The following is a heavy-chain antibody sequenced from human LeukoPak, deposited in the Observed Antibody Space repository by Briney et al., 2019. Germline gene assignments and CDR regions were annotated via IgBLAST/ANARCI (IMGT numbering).Heavy chain of an antibody. Sequence: SETLSLTCTVSGGSISNFCWSWIRQPPGKGLEWIGYIYYSGSTNYNPSLKSRVTISIDTSKNQFSLKLSSVTAADTAVYYCATLRPQEDYWGQGTLVTVSS. CDR2: IYYSGST. V-gene: IGHV4-59*01. CDR3: ATLRPQEDY. J-gene: IGHJ4*02. CDR1: GGSISNFC.